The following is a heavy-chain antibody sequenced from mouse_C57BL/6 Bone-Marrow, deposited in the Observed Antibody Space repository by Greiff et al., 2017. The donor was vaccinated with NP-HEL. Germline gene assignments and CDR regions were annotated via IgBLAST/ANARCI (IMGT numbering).Heavy chain of an antibody. D-gene: IGHD2-12*01. V-gene: IGHV1-22*01. CDR1: GYTFTDYN. CDR2: INPNNGGT. CDR3: ARDNSYYFDWFAY. Sequence: VQLQQSGPELVKPGASVKMSCKASGYTFTDYNMHWVKQSPGQSLEWIGYINPNNGGTSYNQKFKGKATLTVDKSSSTAYMELRSLTSEDSAVYYCARDNSYYFDWFAYWGQGTPVTVSA. J-gene: IGHJ3*01.